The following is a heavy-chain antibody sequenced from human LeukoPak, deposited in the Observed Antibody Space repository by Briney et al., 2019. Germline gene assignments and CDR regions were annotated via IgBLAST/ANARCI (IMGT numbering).Heavy chain of an antibody. V-gene: IGHV1-3*01. CDR1: GYTFTSYA. D-gene: IGHD3-10*01. CDR2: INAGNGNT. Sequence: ASVKVSCKASGYTFTSYAMHWVRQAPGQRLEWMGWINAGNGNTKYSQKFQGRVTITRDTSASTAYMELSSLKSEDTAVYYCARSTLWFGESILAPFDYWGQGTLVTVSS. J-gene: IGHJ4*02. CDR3: ARSTLWFGESILAPFDY.